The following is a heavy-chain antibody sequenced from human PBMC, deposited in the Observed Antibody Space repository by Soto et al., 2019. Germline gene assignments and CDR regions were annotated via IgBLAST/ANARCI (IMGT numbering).Heavy chain of an antibody. CDR1: GHSFTSYW. CDR3: ASAVVPGDDYYGMDV. D-gene: IGHD2-2*01. V-gene: IGHV5-51*01. J-gene: IGHJ6*02. Sequence: GESLKISCKGSGHSFTSYWIGWVRQMPGKGLEWMGIIYPGDSDTRYSPSFQGQVTISADKSISTAYLQWSSLKASDTAMYYCASAVVPGDDYYGMDVWGQGTTVTVSS. CDR2: IYPGDSDT.